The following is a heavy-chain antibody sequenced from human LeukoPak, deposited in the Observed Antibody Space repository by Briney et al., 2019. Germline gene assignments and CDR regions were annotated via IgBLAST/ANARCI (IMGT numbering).Heavy chain of an antibody. Sequence: GGSLRLSCAASGFTFSNYWMHWVRQAPGKGLVWVSRITSDGSNTMYADSVKGRFTISRDNVKNTLYLQMNSLRVEDTAVYHCARDSEAVAGDFDYWGQGTLVTVSS. D-gene: IGHD6-13*01. CDR1: GFTFSNYW. CDR2: ITSDGSNT. J-gene: IGHJ4*02. V-gene: IGHV3-74*03. CDR3: ARDSEAVAGDFDY.